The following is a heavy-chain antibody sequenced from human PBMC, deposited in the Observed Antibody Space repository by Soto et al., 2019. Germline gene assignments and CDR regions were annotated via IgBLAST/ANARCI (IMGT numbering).Heavy chain of an antibody. V-gene: IGHV1-18*01. CDR1: GYTFTSYG. Sequence: ASVKVSCKASGYTFTSYGISWVRQAPGQGLEWMGWISAYNGNTNYAQKLQGRVTMTTDTSTSTAYMELRSLRSDDTAVYYCARGAPDIVVGDAFDIWGQGTMVTVSS. CDR3: ARGAPDIVVGDAFDI. CDR2: ISAYNGNT. D-gene: IGHD2-21*01. J-gene: IGHJ3*02.